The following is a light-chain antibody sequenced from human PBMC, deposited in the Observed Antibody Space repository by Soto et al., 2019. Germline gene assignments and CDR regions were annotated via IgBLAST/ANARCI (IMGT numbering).Light chain of an antibody. Sequence: DIQMTQSPSTLSASVGDRVTITCRASQSINNWLAWYQQKPGKAPKLLIYKASSLESGVPSRFSGSGSETEFTLTISSLQPDDFATYYCQQYNSYSRTFGQGTKVEVK. V-gene: IGKV1-5*03. CDR3: QQYNSYSRT. J-gene: IGKJ1*01. CDR2: KAS. CDR1: QSINNW.